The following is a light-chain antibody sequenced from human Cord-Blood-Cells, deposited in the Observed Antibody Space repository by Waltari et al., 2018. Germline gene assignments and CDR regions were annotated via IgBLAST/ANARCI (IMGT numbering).Light chain of an antibody. CDR2: EDN. V-gene: IGLV6-57*01. Sequence: NFMLTQPHSVSESPGKTVTISCTRSSGSIASNYVQGYPPRPGSSPTTVIYEDNQRPSGFPDRFSGSIDSSSNSASLTISGLKTEDEADYYCQSYDSSNPWVFGGGTKLTVL. CDR3: QSYDSSNPWV. CDR1: SGSIASNY. J-gene: IGLJ3*02.